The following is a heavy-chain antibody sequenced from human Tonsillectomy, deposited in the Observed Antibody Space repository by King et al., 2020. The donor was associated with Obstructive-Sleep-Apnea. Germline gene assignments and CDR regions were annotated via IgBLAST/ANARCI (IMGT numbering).Heavy chain of an antibody. D-gene: IGHD3-10*01. Sequence: HVQLQESGPGLVKPSETLSLTCTVTGGSISSYYWSWIRQPPGKGLEWIGYIYYSGSTNYNPSLKSRVTISIDTSKNQFSLKLSSVTAADTAVYYCARDVSLWFGELRSGLDVWGQGTTVTVTS. CDR3: ARDVSLWFGELRSGLDV. V-gene: IGHV4-59*01. CDR2: IYYSGST. J-gene: IGHJ6*02. CDR1: GGSISSYY.